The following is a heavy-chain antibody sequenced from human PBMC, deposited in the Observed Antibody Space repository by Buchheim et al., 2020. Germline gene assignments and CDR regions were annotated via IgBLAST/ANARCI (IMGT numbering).Heavy chain of an antibody. D-gene: IGHD2-2*02. CDR1: GFTFDDYT. J-gene: IGHJ4*02. CDR2: ITFGGTVK. Sequence: EVHLLESGGGIIQPGGSLRLSCGASGFTFDDYTMSWVRQAPGRGLEWVSGITFGGTVKYCAESVKGGFTVSRDNAKNTLYLQMNSLRAEDTAVYYCARDRGAIPGYWGQGTL. CDR3: ARDRGAIPGY. V-gene: IGHV3-23*01.